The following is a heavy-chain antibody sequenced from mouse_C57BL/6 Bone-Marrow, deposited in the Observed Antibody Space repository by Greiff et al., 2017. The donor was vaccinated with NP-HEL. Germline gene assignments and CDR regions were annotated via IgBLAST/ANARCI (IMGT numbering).Heavy chain of an antibody. J-gene: IGHJ2*01. CDR3: ASLGLRYFDY. CDR1: GFNIKNTY. D-gene: IGHD3-1*01. Sequence: EVQGVESVAELVRPGASVKLSCTASGFNIKNTYMHWVKQRPEQGLEWLGRIDPADGNTNYAPKFQGKATITADTTSNTAYMQLSSLTSEDTSIYCCASLGLRYFDYWGQGTTLTVSS. CDR2: IDPADGNT. V-gene: IGHV14-3*01.